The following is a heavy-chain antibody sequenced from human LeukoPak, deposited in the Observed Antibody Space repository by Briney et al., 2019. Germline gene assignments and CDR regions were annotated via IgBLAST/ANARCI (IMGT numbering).Heavy chain of an antibody. Sequence: SETLSLTCTVSGGSISSYYWSWIRQPAGKGLEWIGRIYTSGGTNYNPSLKSRVTMSVDTSKNQFSLKLSSVTAADTAVYYCASAKDTAMVNYYYYYYMDVWGKGTTVTVSS. V-gene: IGHV4-4*07. CDR3: ASAKDTAMVNYYYYYYMDV. CDR1: GGSISSYY. D-gene: IGHD5-18*01. CDR2: IYTSGGT. J-gene: IGHJ6*03.